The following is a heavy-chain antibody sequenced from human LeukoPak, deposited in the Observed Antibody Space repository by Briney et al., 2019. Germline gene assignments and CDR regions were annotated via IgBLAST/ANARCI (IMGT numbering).Heavy chain of an antibody. CDR2: MNPNSGNT. CDR1: GYTFTSYD. Sequence: ASVKVSCKASGYTFTSYDINWVRQATGQGLEWMGWMNPNSGNTGYAQKFQGRVTMTRNTSISTAYMELSSLRSEDTAVYYCARGGRVTTYGKRTSYWFDPWGQGTLVTVSS. CDR3: ARGGRVTTYGKRTSYWFDP. D-gene: IGHD4-11*01. V-gene: IGHV1-8*01. J-gene: IGHJ5*02.